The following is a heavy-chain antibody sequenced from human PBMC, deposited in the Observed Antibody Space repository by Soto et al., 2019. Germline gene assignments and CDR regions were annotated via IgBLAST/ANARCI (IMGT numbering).Heavy chain of an antibody. CDR1: GLTFSSYG. CDR3: AKDDVTRVQYFDY. V-gene: IGHV3-30*18. J-gene: IGHJ4*02. D-gene: IGHD3-3*01. CDR2: ISYDGSNK. Sequence: QVQLVESGGGVVQPGRSLRLSCAASGLTFSSYGMHWVRQAPGKGLEWVAVISYDGSNKYYADSVKGRFTISRDNSKNSLYQQMNSMRAEDTAVYYCAKDDVTRVQYFDYWGQGTLVTVSS.